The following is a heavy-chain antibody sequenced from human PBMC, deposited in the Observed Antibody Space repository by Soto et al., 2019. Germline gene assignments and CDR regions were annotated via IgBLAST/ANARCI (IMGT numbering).Heavy chain of an antibody. V-gene: IGHV1-18*01. CDR1: GYTFTSYG. J-gene: IGHJ3*02. D-gene: IGHD2-15*01. CDR3: ARSIVVVVAATSAFDI. Sequence: ASVKVSCKASGYTFTSYGISWVRQAPGQGLEWMGWISAYNGNTNYAQKLQGRVTMTTDTSTSTAYMELRSLRSDDTAVYYCARSIVVVVAATSAFDIWGQGTMVTVSS. CDR2: ISAYNGNT.